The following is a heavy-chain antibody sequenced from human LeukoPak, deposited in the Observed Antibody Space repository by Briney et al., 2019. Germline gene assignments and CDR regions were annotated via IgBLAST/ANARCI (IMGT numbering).Heavy chain of an antibody. Sequence: PGGSLRLSCGGTGFIFSDYDIHWVRQAPGKGLEWMAVITYDGNTKLYADSVRGRFTISRDNSKNTLYLQMNSLRADDTAVYYCAREAGCFGTTSCFERFFDFWGQGTLVTVSS. CDR1: GFIFSDYD. D-gene: IGHD2-2*01. CDR2: ITYDGNTK. J-gene: IGHJ4*02. CDR3: AREAGCFGTTSCFERFFDF. V-gene: IGHV3-30*04.